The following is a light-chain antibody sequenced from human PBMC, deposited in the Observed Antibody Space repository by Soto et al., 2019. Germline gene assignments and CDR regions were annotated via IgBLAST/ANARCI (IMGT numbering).Light chain of an antibody. Sequence: QSVLTQPPSASGTPGQRVTISCYGSSSNIGGNTVNWYQQLPGAAPKLLIYSNDQRPSGDPDRFSGSKSGTSASLAISGLQSEDEADYYCATWDDSLDGRVFGAGTKVTVL. CDR3: ATWDDSLDGRV. CDR1: SSNIGGNT. V-gene: IGLV1-44*01. CDR2: SND. J-gene: IGLJ1*01.